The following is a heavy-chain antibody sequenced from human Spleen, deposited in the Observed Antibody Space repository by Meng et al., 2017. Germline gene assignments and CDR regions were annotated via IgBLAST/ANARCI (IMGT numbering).Heavy chain of an antibody. CDR1: GYTFTSLD. Sequence: ASVKVSCKTSGYTFTSLDINWVRQAPGQGLEWMGWINPNSGGTNYAQKFQGRVTMTRDTSISTAYMELSRLRSDDTAVYYCARAPQLRAFDIWGQGTMVTVSS. CDR2: INPNSGGT. V-gene: IGHV1-2*02. J-gene: IGHJ3*02. CDR3: ARAPQLRAFDI. D-gene: IGHD6-13*01.